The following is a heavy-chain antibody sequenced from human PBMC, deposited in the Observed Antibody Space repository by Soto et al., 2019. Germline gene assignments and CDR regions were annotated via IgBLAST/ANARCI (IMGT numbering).Heavy chain of an antibody. D-gene: IGHD2-2*01. J-gene: IGHJ6*02. Sequence: ASVKVSCKASGYTFTGYYMHWVRQAPGQGLEWMGWINPNSGGTNYAQKFQGWVTMTRDTSISAAYMELSRLRSDDTAVYYCARDGSVDCSSTCCYYYGMDVWGQGTTVTVSS. CDR3: ARDGSVDCSSTCCYYYGMDV. CDR1: GYTFTGYY. V-gene: IGHV1-2*04. CDR2: INPNSGGT.